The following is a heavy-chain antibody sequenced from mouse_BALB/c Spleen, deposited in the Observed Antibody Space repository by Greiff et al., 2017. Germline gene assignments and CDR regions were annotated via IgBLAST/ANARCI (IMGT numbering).Heavy chain of an antibody. CDR2: IHRDSGNT. D-gene: IGHD2-4*01. V-gene: IGHV1S130*01. Sequence: VQLQQPGSILVRPGASVKLSCKASGYTFTSSWMHWAKQRPGQGLEWIGEIHRDSGNTNYNKKFKGKSTLTVDTSSSTAYVDLSSLTSEDSAVYYCAFWDYDGGCAYWGQGTLVTVSA. J-gene: IGHJ3*01. CDR3: AFWDYDGGCAY. CDR1: GYTFTSSW.